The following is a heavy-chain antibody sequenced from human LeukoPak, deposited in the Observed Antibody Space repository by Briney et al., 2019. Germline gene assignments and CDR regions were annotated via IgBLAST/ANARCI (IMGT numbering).Heavy chain of an antibody. CDR1: GGSISSGGYY. J-gene: IGHJ2*01. Sequence: SQTLSLNCTVSGGSISSGGYYWSWIRQHPGKGLEWIGYIYYSGSTYYNPSLKSRVTISVDTSKNQFSLKLSSVTAADTAVYYCARDYYDSSGYYPFDLWAVAPWSLSPQ. V-gene: IGHV4-31*03. D-gene: IGHD3-22*01. CDR3: ARDYYDSSGYYPFDL. CDR2: IYYSGST.